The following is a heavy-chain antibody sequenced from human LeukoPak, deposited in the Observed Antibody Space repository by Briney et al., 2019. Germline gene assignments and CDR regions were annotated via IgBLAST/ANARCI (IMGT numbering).Heavy chain of an antibody. CDR2: IYTSGST. J-gene: IGHJ4*02. V-gene: IGHV4-4*07. Sequence: SETLSLTCTVSGGSISSYYWSWIRQPAGKGLEWIGRIYTSGSTNYNPSLKSRVTMSVDTSKNQFSLKLSSVTAADTAVYYCARVLRLGINYYFDCWGQGTLVTVSS. CDR3: ARVLRLGINYYFDC. D-gene: IGHD3-3*01. CDR1: GGSISSYY.